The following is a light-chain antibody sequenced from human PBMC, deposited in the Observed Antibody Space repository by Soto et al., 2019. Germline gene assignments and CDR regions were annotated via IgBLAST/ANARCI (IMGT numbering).Light chain of an antibody. J-gene: IGKJ5*01. Sequence: EIIMTQSPATLSLSPGERATLSCRASQRITTVAWYQQKPGQAPRLLIYGLSIRAPGVPARFSVSGSGTDFTLTISSLEPEDFAVYYCQHRSEWPVSFGQGTRLEIK. CDR1: QRITT. CDR2: GLS. V-gene: IGKV3-11*01. CDR3: QHRSEWPVS.